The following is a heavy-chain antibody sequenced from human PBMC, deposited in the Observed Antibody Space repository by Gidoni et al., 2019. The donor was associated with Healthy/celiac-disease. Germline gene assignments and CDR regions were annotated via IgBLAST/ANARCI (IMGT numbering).Heavy chain of an antibody. CDR1: GFTFSSYG. J-gene: IGHJ4*02. CDR3: ARDEQLALDY. D-gene: IGHD6-6*01. Sequence: QVQLVESGGGVVQPGRSLRLPCAASGFTFSSYGMHWVRQAPGKGLEWVAVIWYDGSNKYYADSVKGRFTISRDNSKNTLYLQMNSLRAEDTAVYYCARDEQLALDYWGQGTLVTVSS. V-gene: IGHV3-33*01. CDR2: IWYDGSNK.